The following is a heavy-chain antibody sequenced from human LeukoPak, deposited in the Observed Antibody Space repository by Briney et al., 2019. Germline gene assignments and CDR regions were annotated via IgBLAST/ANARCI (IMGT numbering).Heavy chain of an antibody. J-gene: IGHJ4*02. D-gene: IGHD2-2*01. V-gene: IGHV4-59*08. CDR1: GASICRLN. CDR3: ARLTDNVVEPSMTYHYFGS. CDR2: IHYSGDT. Sequence: SSETLSLTCTVSGASICRLNWRWIRQPPGKGLEYIAYIHYSGDTNYNPYLKSRVTISIDTSKNQFSLKLRFVTAADTAVYYCARLTDNVVEPSMTYHYFGSWGQGTRVTVSS.